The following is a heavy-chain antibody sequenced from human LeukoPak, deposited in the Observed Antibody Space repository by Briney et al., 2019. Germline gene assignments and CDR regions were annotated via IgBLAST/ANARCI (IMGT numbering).Heavy chain of an antibody. CDR3: ARDNVLLWFGESHYFDY. CDR1: GFTFSSYS. V-gene: IGHV3-21*01. Sequence: PGGSLRLSCAASGFTFSSYSMNWVRQAPGKGLEWVSSISRSSSYIYYADSVKGRFTISRDNAKNSLYLQMNSLRAEDTAVYYCARDNVLLWFGESHYFDYWGQGTLVTVSS. CDR2: ISRSSSYI. D-gene: IGHD3-10*01. J-gene: IGHJ4*02.